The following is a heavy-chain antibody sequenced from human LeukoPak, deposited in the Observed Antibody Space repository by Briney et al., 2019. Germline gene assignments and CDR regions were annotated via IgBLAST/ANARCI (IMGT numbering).Heavy chain of an antibody. J-gene: IGHJ4*02. CDR1: GFTFSNYA. V-gene: IGHV3-74*01. CDR2: VNSDGSST. Sequence: GGSLRLSCAASGFTFSNYAMSWVRQAPGKGLVWVSRVNSDGSSTSYADSVKGRFTISRDNAKNTVYLQMNSLRAEDTAVYYCARGFGSGSYSDYWGQGTLVTVSS. CDR3: ARGFGSGSYSDY. D-gene: IGHD3-10*01.